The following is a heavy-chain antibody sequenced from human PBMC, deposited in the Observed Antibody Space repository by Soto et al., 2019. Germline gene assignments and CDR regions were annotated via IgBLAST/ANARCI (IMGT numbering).Heavy chain of an antibody. V-gene: IGHV2-5*01. CDR3: ICRRSLYDYLCLDV. CDR1: GFSLTSNGVG. D-gene: IGHD3-16*01. CDR2: IYWNEVR. Sequence: VSGTTLVNPLHTLTLTCTFSGFSLTSNGVGVGWIRQPPGRSLEWLAAIYWNEVRRHSPSLESSLIITKDTSKNQVVLTMTNMDLVDTATYYCICRRSLYDYLCLDVWGQGTMVRVSS. J-gene: IGHJ6*02.